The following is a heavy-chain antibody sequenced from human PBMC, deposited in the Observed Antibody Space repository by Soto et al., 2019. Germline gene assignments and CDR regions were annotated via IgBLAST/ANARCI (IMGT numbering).Heavy chain of an antibody. V-gene: IGHV4-31*03. CDR1: GGSISSGGYY. D-gene: IGHD6-13*01. Sequence: SETLSLTCTVSGGSISSGGYYWSWIRQHPGKGLEWIGYIYYSGSTYYNPSLKSRVTISVDTSKNQFSLKLSSVTAADTAVYYCARSLAVAAPGXFAFGAQGTLVTVSS. J-gene: IGHJ4*02. CDR3: ARSLAVAAPGXFAF. CDR2: IYYSGST.